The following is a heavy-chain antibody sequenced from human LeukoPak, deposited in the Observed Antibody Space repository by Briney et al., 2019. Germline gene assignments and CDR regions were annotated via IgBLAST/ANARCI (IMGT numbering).Heavy chain of an antibody. V-gene: IGHV1-69*13. CDR1: GGTFSSYA. CDR2: IIPIFGTA. D-gene: IGHD5-12*01. J-gene: IGHJ2*01. CDR3: ARDPTYGGYVWYFDL. Sequence: SVKVSCKASGGTFSSYAISWVRQAPGQGLEWMGGIIPIFGTANYAQKFQGRVTITADESTSTAYMELSSLRSEDTAVYYCARDPTYGGYVWYFDLWGRGTLVTVSS.